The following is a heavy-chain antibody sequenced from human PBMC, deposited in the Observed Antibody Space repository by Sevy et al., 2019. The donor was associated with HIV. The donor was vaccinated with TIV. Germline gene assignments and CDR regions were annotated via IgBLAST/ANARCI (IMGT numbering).Heavy chain of an antibody. J-gene: IGHJ4*02. CDR3: TTDLGDDFGF. Sequence: GGSLRLSCAASGFTFSNAWMSWVRRAPGKGLEWVGRLKSKTDGGTTDYAAPVKGRFTISRDDSKNTLYLQMNSLKTEDTAAYYCTTDLGDDFGFWGQGTLVTVSS. CDR1: GFTFSNAW. CDR2: LKSKTDGGTT. D-gene: IGHD3-10*01. V-gene: IGHV3-15*01.